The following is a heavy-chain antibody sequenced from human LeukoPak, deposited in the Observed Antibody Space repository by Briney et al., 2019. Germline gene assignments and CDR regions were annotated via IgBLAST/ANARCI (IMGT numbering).Heavy chain of an antibody. V-gene: IGHV1-18*01. D-gene: IGHD3-10*01. J-gene: IGHJ4*02. CDR2: ISAYNGNT. CDR1: GYTFTSYG. Sequence: ASVKVSCKASGYTFTSYGISWVRQAPGQGLEGMGWISAYNGNTNYAQKLQGRVTMTTDTSTSTAYMELRSLRSDDTAVYYCARLDYYGSGSYYNVGNDYWGQGTLVTVSS. CDR3: ARLDYYGSGSYYNVGNDY.